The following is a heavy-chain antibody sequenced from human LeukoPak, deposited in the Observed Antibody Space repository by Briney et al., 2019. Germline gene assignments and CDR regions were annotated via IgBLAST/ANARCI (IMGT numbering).Heavy chain of an antibody. Sequence: SETLSLTCTVSGGSISSYYWSWIRQPPGKGLEWIGYIYYSGSTNYNPSLKSRVTISEDTSKNQFSLKLSSVTAADTAVYYCAISDPYCTNGVCDYWGQGTLVTVSS. V-gene: IGHV4-59*01. J-gene: IGHJ4*02. CDR1: GGSISSYY. D-gene: IGHD2-8*01. CDR3: AISDPYCTNGVCDY. CDR2: IYYSGST.